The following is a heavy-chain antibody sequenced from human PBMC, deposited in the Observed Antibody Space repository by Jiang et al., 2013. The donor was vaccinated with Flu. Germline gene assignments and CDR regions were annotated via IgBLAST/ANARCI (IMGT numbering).Heavy chain of an antibody. V-gene: IGHV4-39*01. CDR2: MYHSGST. CDR3: ARHRVLYCSTTSCPGTSFDY. J-gene: IGHJ4*02. D-gene: IGHD2-2*01. Sequence: LEWIGSMYHSGSTYYNPSLKSRVTISVDTSKNQFSLKLSSVTAADTAVYYCARHRVLYCSTTSCPGTSFDYWGPGNPGHRLL.